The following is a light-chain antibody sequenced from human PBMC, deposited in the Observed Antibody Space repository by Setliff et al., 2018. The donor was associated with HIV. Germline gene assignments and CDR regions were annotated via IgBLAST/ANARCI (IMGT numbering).Light chain of an antibody. CDR2: DVS. J-gene: IGLJ1*01. CDR3: SSYTNITTRV. CDR1: SSDVGAYNY. Sequence: QSVLTQPASVSGSPGQSITISCTGTSSDVGAYNYVSWYQQHPGKAPKLMIYDVSNRPSGVSYRFSASKSGNTASLTISGLQTEDEADYYCSSYTNITTRVFGTGTKVTVL. V-gene: IGLV2-14*03.